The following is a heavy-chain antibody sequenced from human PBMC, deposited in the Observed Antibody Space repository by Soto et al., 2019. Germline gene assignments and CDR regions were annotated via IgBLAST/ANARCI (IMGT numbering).Heavy chain of an antibody. CDR2: IIPIFGTA. V-gene: IGHV1-69*01. CDR3: ARAPGRYSRHLDY. J-gene: IGHJ4*02. Sequence: QVQLVQSGAEVKKPGSSVKVSCKASGGTFSSYAISWVRQAPGQGLEWMGGIIPIFGTANYAKKFQGRVTITAAESTSTAYMELSRLTSEDTAVYYCARAPGRYSRHLDYWGQGTLVTVSS. D-gene: IGHD6-13*01. CDR1: GGTFSSYA.